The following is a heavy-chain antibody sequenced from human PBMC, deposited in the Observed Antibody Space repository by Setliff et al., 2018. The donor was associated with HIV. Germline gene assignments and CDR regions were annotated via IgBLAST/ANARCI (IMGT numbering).Heavy chain of an antibody. V-gene: IGHV1-18*01. CDR3: ASATRVTDDAFDI. J-gene: IGHJ3*02. CDR2: ISAYNGNT. D-gene: IGHD2-21*02. Sequence: EASVKVSCKASGYTFTSYGISWVRQAPGQGLEWMGWISAYNGNTNYAQKLQGRVTMTTDTSTSTAYMELRSLRSDDTAVYYCASATRVTDDAFDIWGQGTMVTVSS. CDR1: GYTFTSYG.